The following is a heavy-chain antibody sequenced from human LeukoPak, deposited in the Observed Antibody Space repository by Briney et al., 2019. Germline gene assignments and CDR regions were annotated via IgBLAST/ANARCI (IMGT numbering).Heavy chain of an antibody. CDR2: ISGSGGST. Sequence: GGSLRLSCAASGFTFSSNAMIWVRQAPGKGLEWVSAISGSGGSTYYADSVKGRFTISRDNAKNSLYLQMNSLRAEDTAVYYCARDPLYGGNAGAFDIWGQGTMVTVSS. CDR1: GFTFSSNA. CDR3: ARDPLYGGNAGAFDI. V-gene: IGHV3-23*01. J-gene: IGHJ3*02. D-gene: IGHD4-23*01.